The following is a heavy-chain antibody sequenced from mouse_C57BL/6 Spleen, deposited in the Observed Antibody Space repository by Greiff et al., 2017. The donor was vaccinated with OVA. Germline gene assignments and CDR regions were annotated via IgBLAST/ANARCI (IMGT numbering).Heavy chain of an antibody. D-gene: IGHD3-3*01. CDR2: IYPGDGDT. CDR3: AREDTPYYAMDY. Sequence: QVQLKQSGPELVKPGASVKISCKASGYAFSSSWMNWVKQRPGKGLEWIGRIYPGDGDTNYNGKFKGKATLTADKSSSTAYMQLSRLTSEDSAVYFCAREDTPYYAMDYWGKGTSVTVSS. CDR1: GYAFSSSW. J-gene: IGHJ4*01. V-gene: IGHV1-82*01.